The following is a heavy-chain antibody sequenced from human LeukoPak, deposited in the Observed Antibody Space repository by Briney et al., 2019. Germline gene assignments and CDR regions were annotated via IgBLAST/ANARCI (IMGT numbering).Heavy chain of an antibody. J-gene: IGHJ5*02. Sequence: SETLSLTCTVSGGSISSYYWSWIRQPPGKGLEWIGYIYYSGSTNYNPSLKSRVTISVDTSKNQFSLKLSSVTAADTAVYYCARAGFSVGWFDPWGQGTLVTVSS. CDR1: GGSISSYY. CDR2: IYYSGST. CDR3: ARAGFSVGWFDP. V-gene: IGHV4-59*01. D-gene: IGHD1-26*01.